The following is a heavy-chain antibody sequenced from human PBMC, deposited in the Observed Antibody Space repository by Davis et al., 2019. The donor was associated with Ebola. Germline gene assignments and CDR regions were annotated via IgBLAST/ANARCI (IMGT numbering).Heavy chain of an antibody. V-gene: IGHV1-8*01. D-gene: IGHD1-26*01. CDR2: INPNSGNT. J-gene: IGHJ4*02. CDR3: ARDSSGVVGANDFDY. Sequence: ASVKVSCKASGYTFTSHDINWVRQATGQGLEWVGWINPNSGNTGYARKFQGRVTMTKITSINTAYMELSSLGSEDTAVYFCARDSSGVVGANDFDYWGQGTLVTVSS. CDR1: GYTFTSHD.